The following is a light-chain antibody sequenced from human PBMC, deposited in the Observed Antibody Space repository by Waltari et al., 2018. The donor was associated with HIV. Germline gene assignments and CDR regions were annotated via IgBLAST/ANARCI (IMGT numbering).Light chain of an antibody. V-gene: IGKV6-21*01. Sequence: EIVLTQYRDSRSVTPKAHITITCRASQSIGSNLHWYQQKPDQIPKLLIKYASRSFSGVPSRFSGSGSGTDFTLTISRLEAEDAATYYCHQSSSLPHTFGQGTKLEIK. CDR2: YAS. J-gene: IGKJ2*01. CDR1: QSIGSN. CDR3: HQSSSLPHT.